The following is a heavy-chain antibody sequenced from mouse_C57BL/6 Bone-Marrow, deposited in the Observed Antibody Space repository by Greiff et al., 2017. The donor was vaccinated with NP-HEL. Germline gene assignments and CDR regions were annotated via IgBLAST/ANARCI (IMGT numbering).Heavy chain of an antibody. J-gene: IGHJ2*01. V-gene: IGHV14-4*01. Sequence: EVKLMESGAELVRPGASVKLSCTASGFNIKDDYMHWVKQRPEQGLEWIGWIDPENGDTEYASKFQGKATITADTSSNTAYLPLSSLTSEDTAVYYCTTMAKDYWGQGTTLTVSS. CDR3: TTMAKDY. CDR2: IDPENGDT. D-gene: IGHD2-3*01. CDR1: GFNIKDDY.